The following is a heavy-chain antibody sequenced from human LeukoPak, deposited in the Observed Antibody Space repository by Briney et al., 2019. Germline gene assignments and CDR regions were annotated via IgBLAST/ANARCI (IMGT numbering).Heavy chain of an antibody. CDR3: ASIYASSAYVFDY. Sequence: SVKVSSKASGGTFSSYAVSWVRQAPGQGLEWMGRIIPIFGIANYAQKFQGRVTITADKSTSTAYMELSSLRSEDTAVYYCASIYASSAYVFDYWGQGTLVTVSS. V-gene: IGHV1-69*04. D-gene: IGHD3-22*01. J-gene: IGHJ4*02. CDR1: GGTFSSYA. CDR2: IIPIFGIA.